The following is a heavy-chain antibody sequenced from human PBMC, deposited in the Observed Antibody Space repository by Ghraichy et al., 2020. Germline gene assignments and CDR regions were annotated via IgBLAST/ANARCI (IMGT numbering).Heavy chain of an antibody. V-gene: IGHV3-23*01. CDR2: ISGSGGST. Sequence: GESLNISCAASGFTFSSYAMSWVRQAPGKGLEWVSAISGSGGSTYYADSVKGRFTISRDNSKNTLYLQMNSLRAEDTAVYYCAKDPFTIFGVVNYGGWFDPWGQGTLVTVSS. CDR1: GFTFSSYA. D-gene: IGHD3-3*01. J-gene: IGHJ5*02. CDR3: AKDPFTIFGVVNYGGWFDP.